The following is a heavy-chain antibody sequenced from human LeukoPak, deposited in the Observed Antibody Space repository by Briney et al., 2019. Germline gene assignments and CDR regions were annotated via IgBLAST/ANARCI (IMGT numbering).Heavy chain of an antibody. V-gene: IGHV3-23*01. Sequence: GGSLRLSCAASGFTFSSYSMNWVRQAPGKGLEWVSAISGSGGSTYYADSVKGRFTISRDNSKNTLYLQMNSLRAEDTAVYYCAKGASYSSGRYEEDYFDYWGQGTLVTVSS. D-gene: IGHD6-19*01. CDR1: GFTFSSYS. CDR3: AKGASYSSGRYEEDYFDY. CDR2: ISGSGGST. J-gene: IGHJ4*02.